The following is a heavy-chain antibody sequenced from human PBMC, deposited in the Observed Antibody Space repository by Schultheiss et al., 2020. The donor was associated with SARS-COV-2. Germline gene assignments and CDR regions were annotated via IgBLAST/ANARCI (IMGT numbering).Heavy chain of an antibody. Sequence: GGSLRLSCAASGFTFSSYAMYWVRQAPGKGLEWVAVISYDGSNKYYADSVKGRFTISRDNSKNTLYLQMNSLRAEDTAVYYCAKDSGDIYDILYYFDYWGQGTLVTVSS. J-gene: IGHJ4*02. V-gene: IGHV3-30-3*01. CDR1: GFTFSSYA. CDR2: ISYDGSNK. D-gene: IGHD3-9*01. CDR3: AKDSGDIYDILYYFDY.